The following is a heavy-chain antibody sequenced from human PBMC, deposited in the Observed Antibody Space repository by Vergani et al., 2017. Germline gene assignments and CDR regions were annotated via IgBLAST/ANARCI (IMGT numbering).Heavy chain of an antibody. CDR3: ATNSAAAGSSYYDYMDV. J-gene: IGHJ6*03. CDR1: GGSISSYY. D-gene: IGHD6-13*01. V-gene: IGHV4-59*01. Sequence: QVQLHESGPGLVKPSETLSLTCTVSGGSISSYYWSWIRQPTGKGLEWIGYIYYRGSTNYNPSLKSRVTISVDTSKNQFYLKLSSVTAADTAVYYWATNSAAAGSSYYDYMDVWGKGTTVTVSS. CDR2: IYYRGST.